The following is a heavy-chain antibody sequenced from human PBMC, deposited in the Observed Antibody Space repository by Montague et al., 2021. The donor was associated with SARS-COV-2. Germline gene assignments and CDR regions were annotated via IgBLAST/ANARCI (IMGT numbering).Heavy chain of an antibody. J-gene: IGHJ4*02. D-gene: IGHD4/OR15-4a*01. CDR3: ARSNLHDYADY. Sequence: CLRLSCAASGFTFSTYWMYWIRQVPGKGLAWVPRINPGGDATTYADSVKGRFTISRDNSKNILYLQMNSLRGEDTAVYYCARSNLHDYADYWGRGNLVTVSS. CDR1: GFTFSTYW. CDR2: INPGGDAT. V-gene: IGHV3-74*01.